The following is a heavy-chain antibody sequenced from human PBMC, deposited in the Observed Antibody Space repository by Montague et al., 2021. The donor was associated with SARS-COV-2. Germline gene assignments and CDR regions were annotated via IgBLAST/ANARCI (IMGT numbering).Heavy chain of an antibody. CDR3: ARGVPLGYDFWSGYPEIGDFDY. CDR2: VFYSGTA. CDR1: GGSISSSSYY. V-gene: IGHV4-39*01. Sequence: SETLSLTCSVSGGSISSSSYYWGWIRQSPGKGLEWIGSVFYSGTAYYNPSLKSRVTITADTSVKQFSLKLSSVTAADTAVYYCARGVPLGYDFWSGYPEIGDFDYWGQGTLVTVSS. J-gene: IGHJ4*02. D-gene: IGHD3-3*01.